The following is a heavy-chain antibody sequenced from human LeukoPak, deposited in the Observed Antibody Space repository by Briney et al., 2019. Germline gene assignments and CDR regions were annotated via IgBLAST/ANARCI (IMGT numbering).Heavy chain of an antibody. J-gene: IGHJ4*02. Sequence: GGSLRLSCADSGCTFSSYWMSWVRQAPGKGLEWVANIKQDGSEKYYVDSVKGRFTISRDNAKNSLYLQMNSLRAEDTAVYYCASFGDDYWGQGTLVTVSS. D-gene: IGHD3-10*01. CDR3: ASFGDDY. CDR2: IKQDGSEK. CDR1: GCTFSSYW. V-gene: IGHV3-7*03.